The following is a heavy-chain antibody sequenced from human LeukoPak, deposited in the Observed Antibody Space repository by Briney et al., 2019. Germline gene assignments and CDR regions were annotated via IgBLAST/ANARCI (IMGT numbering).Heavy chain of an antibody. V-gene: IGHV3-23*01. Sequence: GGSLRLSCAASGFTFSNYAMNWVRQAPGKGLEWVSGTSGSGGTTYHADSVKGRFTISRDNSKNTLYLQMISLRAEDTAVYYCAKDRYSNYGNWFDPWGQGTLVTVFS. CDR3: AKDRYSNYGNWFDP. J-gene: IGHJ5*02. CDR1: GFTFSNYA. D-gene: IGHD4-11*01. CDR2: TSGSGGTT.